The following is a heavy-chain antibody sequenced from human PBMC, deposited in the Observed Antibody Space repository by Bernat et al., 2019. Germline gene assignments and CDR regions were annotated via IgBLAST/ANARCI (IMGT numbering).Heavy chain of an antibody. CDR3: GREVTVTDYGMDV. D-gene: IGHD4-17*01. CDR2: ISSSSNAI. V-gene: IGHV3-48*01. Sequence: EVQLVESGGGLVQPGGSLRLSCAASGFTFSSDSMNWVRQAPGKGLEWVSYISSSSNAIYYADSVKGRFTISRDNAKNSLYLQMNSLRAEDTAVYYCGREVTVTDYGMDVWGQGTTVTVSS. CDR1: GFTFSSDS. J-gene: IGHJ6*02.